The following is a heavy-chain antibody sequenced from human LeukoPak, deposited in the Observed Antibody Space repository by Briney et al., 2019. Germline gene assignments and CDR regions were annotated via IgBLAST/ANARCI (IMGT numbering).Heavy chain of an antibody. CDR2: INPSGGST. D-gene: IGHD6-19*01. J-gene: IGHJ5*02. CDR3: ARDRAVAGHSGLTVSFDP. Sequence: EASVKVSCKASGYTFTSYYMHWVRQAPGQGLEWMGIINPSGGSTSYAQKFQGRVTMTRDMSTSTVYMELSSLRSEDTAVYYCARDRAVAGHSGLTVSFDPWGQGTLVTVSS. CDR1: GYTFTSYY. V-gene: IGHV1-46*01.